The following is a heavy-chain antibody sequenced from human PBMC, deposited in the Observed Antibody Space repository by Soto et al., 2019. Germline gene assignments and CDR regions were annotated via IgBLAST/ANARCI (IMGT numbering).Heavy chain of an antibody. J-gene: IGHJ4*02. CDR2: LFSTDEK. CDR1: GFSLSNARTS. CDR3: ARISLTCGGWEIFDY. Sequence: QVTLKESGPVLVKPTETLTLTCTVSGFSLSNARTSVSWIRQPPVKALEWLAHLFSTDEKLYRPSLKSRLTISKDTSKSQVVLTMTNLDPVDTATYYCARISLTCGGWEIFDYWGQGALVTVSP. V-gene: IGHV2-26*01. D-gene: IGHD6-19*01.